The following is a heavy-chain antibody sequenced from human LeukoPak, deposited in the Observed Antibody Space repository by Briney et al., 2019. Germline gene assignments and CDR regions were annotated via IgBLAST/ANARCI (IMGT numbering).Heavy chain of an antibody. V-gene: IGHV4-39*07. D-gene: IGHD4-17*01. CDR2: IYYSGST. J-gene: IGHJ5*02. CDR3: ARSPQGTATTANWLDP. CDR1: GGSISSSTYY. Sequence: SGTLSLTCTVSGGSISSSTYYWGWIRQPPGKGLEWIGSIYYSGSTHYNPSLKSRVTISVDTSKNQFSLKLSSVTAADTAVYYCARSPQGTATTANWLDPWGQGTLVTVSS.